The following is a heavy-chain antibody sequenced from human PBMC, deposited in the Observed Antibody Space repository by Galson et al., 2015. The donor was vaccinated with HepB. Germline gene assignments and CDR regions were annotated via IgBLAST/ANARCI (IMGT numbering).Heavy chain of an antibody. D-gene: IGHD6-13*01. CDR2: ISGSGGST. V-gene: IGHV3-23*01. Sequence: SLRLSCAASGFTFNNYVMNWVRQSPGKGLEWVASISGSGGSTYYGGSVKGRFTISRDNSRNTVFLHTNRLRAEDTAVYYCAKNSGSNWFVPYHFDSWGQGTLVTVSS. J-gene: IGHJ4*02. CDR1: GFTFNNYV. CDR3: AKNSGSNWFVPYHFDS.